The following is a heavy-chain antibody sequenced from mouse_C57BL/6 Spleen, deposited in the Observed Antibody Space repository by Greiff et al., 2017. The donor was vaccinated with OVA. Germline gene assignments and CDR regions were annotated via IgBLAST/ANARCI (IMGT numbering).Heavy chain of an antibody. D-gene: IGHD1-1*01. Sequence: EVQGVESGGGLVKPGGSLKLSCAASGFTFSSYAMSWVRQTPEKRLEWVATISDGGSYTYYPDNVKGRFTISRDNAKNNLYLQMSHLKSEDTAMYYCARVYGSSSWYFDVWGTGTTVTVSS. J-gene: IGHJ1*03. V-gene: IGHV5-4*01. CDR3: ARVYGSSSWYFDV. CDR2: ISDGGSYT. CDR1: GFTFSSYA.